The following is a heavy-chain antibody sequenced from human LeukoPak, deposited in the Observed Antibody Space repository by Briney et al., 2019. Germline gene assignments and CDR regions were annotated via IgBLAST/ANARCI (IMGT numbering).Heavy chain of an antibody. D-gene: IGHD3-22*01. J-gene: IGHJ1*01. CDR2: ISYDGSNK. CDR1: GFTFSSYG. V-gene: IGHV3-30*18. Sequence: PGGSLRLSCAASGFTFSSYGMHWVRQAPGKGLEWVADISYDGSNKYYADSEKGRFIISRETYNNTLYLQMNSLRAEDTAVYYCAKDRDSSGYSQFQHWGQGTLVTVSS. CDR3: AKDRDSSGYSQFQH.